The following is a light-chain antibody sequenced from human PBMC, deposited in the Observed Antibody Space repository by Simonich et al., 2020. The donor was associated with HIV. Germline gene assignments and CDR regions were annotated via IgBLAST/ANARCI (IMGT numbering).Light chain of an antibody. V-gene: IGKV1-39*01. J-gene: IGKJ4*01. Sequence: DIQMTQSPSSLSASVGDRVTITCQASQDIDNYLNWYQQKPGKAPKLLIYDASSLETGVPSRFSGSGSGTDFTLTISSLQPEDFATYYCQQSYSTPLTFGGGTKVEIK. CDR1: QDIDNY. CDR2: DAS. CDR3: QQSYSTPLT.